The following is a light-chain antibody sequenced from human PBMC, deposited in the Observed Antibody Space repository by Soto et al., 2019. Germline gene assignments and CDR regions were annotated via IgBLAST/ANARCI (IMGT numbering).Light chain of an antibody. V-gene: IGKV3-20*01. J-gene: IGKJ2*01. CDR1: RSVISRY. CDR2: GAS. CDR3: HQSGYSAIS. Sequence: EIVLTQSPGTLSLSPGERATLSCRASRSVISRYLAWYQQKPGQAPRLLIYGASTRPTGAPDSFSGSGSRTVITLTTGVLEAEDFAGYYGHQSGYSAISVGQGTDLDIK.